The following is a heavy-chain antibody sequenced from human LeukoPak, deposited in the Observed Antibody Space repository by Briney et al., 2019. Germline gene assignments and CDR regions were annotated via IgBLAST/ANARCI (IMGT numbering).Heavy chain of an antibody. CDR3: ARDQRVVTVLDC. Sequence: SETLSLTCAVSADSISSGYYWGWIRPPPGKGLEWIGSIHHSGSTYYNPSLKSRVIISVDTSKNQFSLKLSSVTAADTAVYYCARDQRVVTVLDCWGQGTLVTVSS. J-gene: IGHJ4*02. CDR2: IHHSGST. V-gene: IGHV4-38-2*02. CDR1: ADSISSGYY. D-gene: IGHD3-3*01.